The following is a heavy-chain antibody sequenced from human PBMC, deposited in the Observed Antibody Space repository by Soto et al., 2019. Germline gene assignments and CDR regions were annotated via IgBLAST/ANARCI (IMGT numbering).Heavy chain of an antibody. Sequence: EVQLVESGGDLVHPGGSVRLSCAASGFTFGTHWMSWVRQAPGKGLEWVANIQGDASENYYADSVRGRFTISRDNAKSSLYLQMNSLRVEDTAVYYFAKDVRWGQGTLVTVSS. V-gene: IGHV3-7*05. CDR2: IQGDASEN. J-gene: IGHJ4*02. CDR1: GFTFGTHW. CDR3: AKDVR.